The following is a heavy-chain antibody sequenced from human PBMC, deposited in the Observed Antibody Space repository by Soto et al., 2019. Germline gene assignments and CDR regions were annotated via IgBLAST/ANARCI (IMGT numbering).Heavy chain of an antibody. D-gene: IGHD6-13*01. CDR2: INAGIGNT. CDR3: ARADSNYYYYYGMDV. CDR1: GYTFTNYD. V-gene: IGHV1-3*05. Sequence: QVQLVQSGAEEKKPGASVKVSCKASGYTFTNYDMHWVRQAPGQRLEWMGWINAGIGNTKYSQKFQGRVTITRDTSASPAYMELSRLRSEDTAVYYCARADSNYYYYYGMDVWGQGTTVTVSS. J-gene: IGHJ6*02.